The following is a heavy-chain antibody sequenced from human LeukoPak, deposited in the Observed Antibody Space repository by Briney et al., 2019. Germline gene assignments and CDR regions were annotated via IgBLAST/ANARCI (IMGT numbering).Heavy chain of an antibody. CDR3: ARRRKELQAFDF. CDR1: GYTFIDYY. D-gene: IGHD1-26*01. V-gene: IGHV1-2*04. Sequence: ASVKVSCKTYGYTFIDYYIHWVRQAPGQGLEWMGWINPKTGATKSAQKFQDWVTLTGDIYMNTAYLEVTGLNSDDTAVYYCARRRKELQAFDFWGQGTSVTVSS. J-gene: IGHJ3*01. CDR2: INPKTGAT.